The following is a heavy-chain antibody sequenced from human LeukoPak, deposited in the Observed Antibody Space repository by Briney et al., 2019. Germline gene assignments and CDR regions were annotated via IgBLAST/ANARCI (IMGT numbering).Heavy chain of an antibody. CDR2: IYYSGST. D-gene: IGHD3-3*01. CDR1: GGSLSSYY. J-gene: IGHJ5*02. Sequence: SETLSLTCTVSGGSLSSYYWSWIRQPPGEGLEWIGYIYYSGSTNYNPSLTSRDTISVDTSKNQFSLKLSSVTAADTAVYYCARSTDFWSGYYPQNWCDPWGQGTLVTVSS. CDR3: ARSTDFWSGYYPQNWCDP. V-gene: IGHV4-59*08.